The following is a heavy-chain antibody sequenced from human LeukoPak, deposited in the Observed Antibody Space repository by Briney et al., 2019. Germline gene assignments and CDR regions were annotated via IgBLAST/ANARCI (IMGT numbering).Heavy chain of an antibody. CDR1: GFTFDDYG. CDR2: INWNGGST. D-gene: IGHD2-2*01. J-gene: IGHJ5*02. V-gene: IGHV3-20*04. Sequence: GGSLRLSCAASGFTFDDYGMSWVRQAPGKGLEWVSGINWNGGSTGYADSVKGRFTISRDNAKNSLYLQMNSLRAEDTALYYCARVVTPRYCSTTSCYWKGWFDPWGQGTLVTVSS. CDR3: ARVVTPRYCSTTSCYWKGWFDP.